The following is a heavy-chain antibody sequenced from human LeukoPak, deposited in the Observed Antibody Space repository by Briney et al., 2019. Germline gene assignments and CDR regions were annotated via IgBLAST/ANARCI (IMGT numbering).Heavy chain of an antibody. D-gene: IGHD6-6*01. CDR2: ISGSGGST. CDR3: AKGVYSSSYGMDV. CDR1: GFPFSSYA. Sequence: GGSLRLSCAPSGFPFSSYAMTWVRQAPGKGLEWVSAISGSGGSTYYADSVMGRFTISRDNSKNTLYLQMNSLRAEDTAVYYCAKGVYSSSYGMDVWGQGTTVTVSS. J-gene: IGHJ6*02. V-gene: IGHV3-23*01.